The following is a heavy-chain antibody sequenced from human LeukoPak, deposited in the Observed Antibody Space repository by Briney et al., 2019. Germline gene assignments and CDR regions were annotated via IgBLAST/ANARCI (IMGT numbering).Heavy chain of an antibody. V-gene: IGHV4-38-2*02. Sequence: PSETLSLTCTVSGYSISSGYYWGWIRQPPGKGLEWIGSIYYSGSTYYNPSLKSRVTISVDTSKNQFSLKLSSVTAADTAVYYCARDSPAFDIWGQGTMVTVSS. J-gene: IGHJ3*02. CDR3: ARDSPAFDI. CDR2: IYYSGST. CDR1: GYSISSGYY.